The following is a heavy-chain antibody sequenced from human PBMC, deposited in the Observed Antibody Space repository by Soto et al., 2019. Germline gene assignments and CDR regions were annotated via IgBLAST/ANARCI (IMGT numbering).Heavy chain of an antibody. V-gene: IGHV3-15*07. J-gene: IGHJ4*01. CDR3: TTGSYITSIIVRFDY. CDR1: GFTFSNAW. Sequence: PGGSLRLSCAASGFTFSNAWINWVRQAPGKGLEWVGRVKSKTDGGTTDFAAPVKGRFAISRDDSKNMVYLEMNSLKTEDTGIYYCTTGSYITSIIVRFDYWGHGTLVTVSS. D-gene: IGHD3-22*01. CDR2: VKSKTDGGTT.